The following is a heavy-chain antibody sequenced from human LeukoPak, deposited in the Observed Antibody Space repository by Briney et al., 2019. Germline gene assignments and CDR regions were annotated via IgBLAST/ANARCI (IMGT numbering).Heavy chain of an antibody. J-gene: IGHJ5*02. CDR2: IYHSGST. Sequence: SETLSLTCTVSGYSISSGYYWGWIRQPPGKGLEWIGSIYHSGSTYYNPSLKSRVTISVDTSKNQFSLKLSSVTAADTAVYYCARDRWSDNWFDPWGQGTLVTVSS. CDR1: GYSISSGYY. CDR3: ARDRWSDNWFDP. D-gene: IGHD6-13*01. V-gene: IGHV4-38-2*02.